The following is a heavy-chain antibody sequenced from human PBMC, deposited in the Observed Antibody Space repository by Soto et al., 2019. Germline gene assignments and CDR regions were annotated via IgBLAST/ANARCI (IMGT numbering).Heavy chain of an antibody. V-gene: IGHV1-8*01. CDR1: GYTFTSYD. J-gene: IGHJ6*02. CDR3: ARGGYCSGGSCYGIYYYGMDV. D-gene: IGHD2-15*01. Sequence: QVQLVQSGAEVKKPGASVKVSCKASGYTFTSYDMNWVRQATGQGLEWMGLMTHNSGNTGYAQKFQARVTMTRNTSISTAYMELSSLRSEDAAVYYCARGGYCSGGSCYGIYYYGMDVWGQGTTVTVSS. CDR2: MTHNSGNT.